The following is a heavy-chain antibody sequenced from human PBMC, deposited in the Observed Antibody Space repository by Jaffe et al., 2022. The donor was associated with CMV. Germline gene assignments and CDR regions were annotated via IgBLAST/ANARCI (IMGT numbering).Heavy chain of an antibody. CDR3: TRTLPLYGDYPWYYYYYMDV. Sequence: EVQLVESGGGLVQPGRSLRLSCTASGFTFGDYAMSWVRQAPGKGLEWVGFIRSKAYGGTTEYAASVKGRFTISRDDSKSIAYLQMNSLKTEDTAVYYCTRTLPLYGDYPWYYYYYMDVWGKGTTVTVSS. J-gene: IGHJ6*03. CDR1: GFTFGDYA. V-gene: IGHV3-49*04. D-gene: IGHD4-17*01. CDR2: IRSKAYGGTT.